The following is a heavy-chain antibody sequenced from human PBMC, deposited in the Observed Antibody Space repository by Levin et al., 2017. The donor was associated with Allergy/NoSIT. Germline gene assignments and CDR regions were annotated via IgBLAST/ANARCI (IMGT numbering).Heavy chain of an antibody. CDR2: IWYDGSKK. CDR1: GFTFSSYG. Sequence: GESLKISCAASGFTFSSYGMHWVRQAPGKGLEWVAVIWYDGSKKEDGEFVKGRFTISRDNSKNTLYLQMNSLRAEDTAVYYCARQDGAYDYVWGNYRSSTFDILSQGTMVTVSS. V-gene: IGHV3-33*01. CDR3: ARQDGAYDYVWGNYRSSTFDI. J-gene: IGHJ3*02. D-gene: IGHD3-16*02.